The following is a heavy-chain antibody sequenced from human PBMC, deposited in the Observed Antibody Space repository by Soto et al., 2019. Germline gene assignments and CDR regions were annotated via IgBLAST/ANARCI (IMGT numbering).Heavy chain of an antibody. J-gene: IGHJ4*02. Sequence: PGGSLRLSCAASGFTFSDYYMSWIRQAPGKGLEWVSYISRSGSTIYYADSVKGRFTISRDNAKNSLYLQMNSLRAEDTAVYYCAKAPGDSSGYYQYYFDYWGQGTLVTVSS. CDR1: GFTFSDYY. CDR3: AKAPGDSSGYYQYYFDY. V-gene: IGHV3-11*01. D-gene: IGHD3-22*01. CDR2: ISRSGSTI.